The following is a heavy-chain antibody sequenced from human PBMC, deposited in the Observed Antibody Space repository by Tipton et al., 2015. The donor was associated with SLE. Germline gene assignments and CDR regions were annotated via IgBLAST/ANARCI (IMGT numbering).Heavy chain of an antibody. Sequence: TLSLTCTVSGGSINSGSYYWSWIRQSAEKGLEWIGRIYISGDTHYNPSLKSRVSISLDTSNNQFSLKLKSVTAADTAVYYCARVGDVNVVPSRSDRHFDYWGQGFLVTVSS. V-gene: IGHV4-61*02. CDR1: GGSINSGSYY. D-gene: IGHD2-21*02. J-gene: IGHJ4*02. CDR2: IYISGDT. CDR3: ARVGDVNVVPSRSDRHFDY.